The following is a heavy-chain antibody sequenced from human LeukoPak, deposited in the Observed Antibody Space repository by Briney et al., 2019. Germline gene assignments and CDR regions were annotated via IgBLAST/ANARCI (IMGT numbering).Heavy chain of an antibody. D-gene: IGHD3-22*01. CDR2: NIPIFGTA. Sequence: SVKVSCKASGGTFSSYAISWVRQAPGQGLEWMGGNIPIFGTANYAQKFQGRVTITADESTSTAYMELSSLRSEDTAVYYCASSGKDYYDSSRSGMDVWGQGTTVTVSS. V-gene: IGHV1-69*01. CDR3: ASSGKDYYDSSRSGMDV. J-gene: IGHJ6*02. CDR1: GGTFSSYA.